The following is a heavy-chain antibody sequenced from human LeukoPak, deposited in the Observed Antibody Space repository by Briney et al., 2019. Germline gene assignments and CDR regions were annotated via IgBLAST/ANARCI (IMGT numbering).Heavy chain of an antibody. V-gene: IGHV3-23*01. CDR3: AKDWSCDY. CDR1: GFTFSNSA. D-gene: IGHD1-26*01. Sequence: PGGSLRLSCAASGFTFSNSAMTWVRQAPGKGLEWVSAISDSGGKTHYAHSVKGRFTISRDNSKNTLYLQMNSLRVEDTAIYYCAKDWSCDYWGQGTLITVSS. CDR2: ISDSGGKT. J-gene: IGHJ4*02.